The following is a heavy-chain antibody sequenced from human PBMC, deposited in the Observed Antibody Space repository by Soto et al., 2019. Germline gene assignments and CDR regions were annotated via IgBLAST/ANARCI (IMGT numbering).Heavy chain of an antibody. J-gene: IGHJ6*02. V-gene: IGHV1-69*13. CDR1: GGTFSSYA. D-gene: IGHD3-22*01. CDR2: IIPIFGTA. CDR3: AREDDSSGSDYYYGMDV. Sequence: SVKVSCKASGGTFSSYAISWVRQAPGQGLEWMGGIIPIFGTANYAQKFQGRVTITADESTSTAYMELSSLRSEDTAVYYCAREDDSSGSDYYYGMDVWGQGTTVTVSS.